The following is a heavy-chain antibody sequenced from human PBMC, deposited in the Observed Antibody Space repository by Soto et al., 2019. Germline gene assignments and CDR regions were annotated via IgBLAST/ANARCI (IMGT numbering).Heavy chain of an antibody. Sequence: QITLKESGPTLVKPTQTLTLTCTFSGFSLSTSGVGVGWIRQPPGKALEWLALIYWDDDKRYSPSLKSRLTIXKXISKNQVVLTMTNMDPVDTATYDCAHRDRSGYYYRYWGQGTLVTVSS. V-gene: IGHV2-5*02. D-gene: IGHD3-22*01. CDR1: GFSLSTSGVG. J-gene: IGHJ4*02. CDR2: IYWDDDK. CDR3: AHRDRSGYYYRY.